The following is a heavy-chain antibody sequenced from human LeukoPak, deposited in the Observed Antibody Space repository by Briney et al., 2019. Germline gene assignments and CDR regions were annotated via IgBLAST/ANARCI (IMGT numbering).Heavy chain of an antibody. CDR1: GGSFSGYY. V-gene: IGHV4-34*01. Sequence: SETLSLTCAVYGGSFSGYYWSWIRQPPGKGLEWIGEINHSGSTNYNPSLKSRVTISVDTSKNQFSLKLSSVTAADTAVYYCARAYSNLLYCDLWGRGTLVTVSS. CDR2: INHSGST. CDR3: ARAYSNLLYCDL. D-gene: IGHD4-11*01. J-gene: IGHJ2*01.